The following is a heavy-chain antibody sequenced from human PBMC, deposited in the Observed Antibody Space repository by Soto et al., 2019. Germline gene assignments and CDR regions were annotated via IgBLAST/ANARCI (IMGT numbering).Heavy chain of an antibody. CDR2: ILNDASGH. V-gene: IGHV3-33*01. D-gene: IGHD4-17*01. J-gene: IGHJ4*02. CDR1: GFTFSRHG. Sequence: QVQLVESGGGVVQPGTSLRLSCAASGFTFSRHGMHWVLQTPDKGLEWLAVILNDASGHWYADSVKGRFTISRDNFENTLYLQMNGLRLEDTAMYYCARDDDYPDNGFDYWGQGTLVNVSS. CDR3: ARDDDYPDNGFDY.